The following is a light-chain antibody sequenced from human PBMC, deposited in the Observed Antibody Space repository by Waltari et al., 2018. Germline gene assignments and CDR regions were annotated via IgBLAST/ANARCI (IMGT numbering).Light chain of an antibody. CDR2: DVN. Sequence: QSALTQPAPVSGSPGQSITLPCTRTSSDVGGYNYVSWYQQHPGKAPKLMIYDVNNRPSGVSNRFSGSKSGNTASLTISGLQAEDEAHYFCSSYTSISTVVFGGGTKLTVL. CDR1: SSDVGGYNY. V-gene: IGLV2-14*01. CDR3: SSYTSISTVV. J-gene: IGLJ2*01.